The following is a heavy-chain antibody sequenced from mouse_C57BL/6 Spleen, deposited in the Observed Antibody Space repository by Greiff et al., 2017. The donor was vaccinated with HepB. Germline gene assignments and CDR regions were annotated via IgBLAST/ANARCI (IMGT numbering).Heavy chain of an antibody. J-gene: IGHJ2*01. V-gene: IGHV1-82*01. Sequence: VQLQQSGPELVKPGASVKISCKASGYAFSSSWMNWVKQRPGKGLEWIGRIYPGDGDTNYNGKFKGKAKLTADKSSSTAYMQLSSLTSEDSAVYFCARSYYGSSWRNFDYWGQGTTLTVSS. CDR3: ARSYYGSSWRNFDY. D-gene: IGHD1-1*01. CDR1: GYAFSSSW. CDR2: IYPGDGDT.